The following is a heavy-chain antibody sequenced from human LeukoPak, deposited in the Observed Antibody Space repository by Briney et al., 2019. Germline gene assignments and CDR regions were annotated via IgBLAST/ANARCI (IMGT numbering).Heavy chain of an antibody. V-gene: IGHV1-69-2*01. Sequence: ASVKVSCKASGYPFSDYYIHWVQEAPGKGLEWMGRIDPVDGETTYAESFQGRVTFTADRSTYTIYMELNSLTFADRAVYYCARDHEERGPYLDLWGQGTQVFVSS. J-gene: IGHJ4*02. CDR1: GYPFSDYY. CDR3: ARDHEERGPYLDL. CDR2: IDPVDGET. D-gene: IGHD3-10*01.